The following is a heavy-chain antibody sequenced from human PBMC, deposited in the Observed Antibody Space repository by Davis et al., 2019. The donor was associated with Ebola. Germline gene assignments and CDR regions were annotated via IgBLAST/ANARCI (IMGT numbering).Heavy chain of an antibody. J-gene: IGHJ6*04. V-gene: IGHV4-31*03. CDR2: IYYSGST. Sequence: SETLSLTCTVSGGSISSVADYWSWIRQRPGKGLEWIGYIYYSGSTYYSPSLKSRVTISVDTSKNQFSLKLRSVTAADTAVYYCARDSRFYYGSGTYYIAYGIDVWGKGTTVTVSS. CDR3: ARDSRFYYGSGTYYIAYGIDV. D-gene: IGHD3-10*01. CDR1: GGSISSVADY.